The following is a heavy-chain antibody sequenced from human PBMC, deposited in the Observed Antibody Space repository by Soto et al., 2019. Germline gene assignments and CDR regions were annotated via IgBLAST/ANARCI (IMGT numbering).Heavy chain of an antibody. V-gene: IGHV1-69*13. CDR2: IIPIFGTA. J-gene: IGHJ6*02. CDR1: GGTFSSCA. CDR3: ARDYYGSGTFTPAAPPYYYYGMDV. D-gene: IGHD3-10*01. Sequence: SVKVSCKASGGTFSSCAISWVRQAPGQGLEWMGGIIPIFGTANYAQKFQGRVTITADESTSTAYMELSSLRSEDTAVYYCARDYYGSGTFTPAAPPYYYYGMDVWGQGTTVTVSS.